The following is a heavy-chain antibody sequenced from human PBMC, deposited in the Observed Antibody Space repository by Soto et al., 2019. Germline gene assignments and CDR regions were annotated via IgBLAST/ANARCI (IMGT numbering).Heavy chain of an antibody. CDR2: INPDDADT. D-gene: IGHD3-22*01. CDR3: AKLKYSESSARGLGFDP. CDR1: IYPLNGHW. Sequence: GLTQKLLQDVSIYPLNGHWLGCAPQARAKALEWMGIINPDDADTRYSPSFQGRVTISADTSSSTAYLQWSRLKASDTAMYYCAKLKYSESSARGLGFDPWGLGT. J-gene: IGHJ5*02. V-gene: IGHV5-51*01.